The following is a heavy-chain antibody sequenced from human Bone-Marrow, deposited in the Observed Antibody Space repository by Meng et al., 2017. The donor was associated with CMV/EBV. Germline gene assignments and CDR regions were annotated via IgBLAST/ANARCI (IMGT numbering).Heavy chain of an antibody. V-gene: IGHV3-21*01. CDR1: GFTFSSYS. Sequence: GESLKISCAASGFTFSSYSMNWVRQAPGKGLEWVSSISSSSSYIYFADSVKGRSTISRDNAKNSLYLQMNSLRAEDTAVYYCASTMIPSWGQGTLVTVSS. J-gene: IGHJ5*02. CDR2: ISSSSSYI. D-gene: IGHD3-22*01. CDR3: ASTMIPS.